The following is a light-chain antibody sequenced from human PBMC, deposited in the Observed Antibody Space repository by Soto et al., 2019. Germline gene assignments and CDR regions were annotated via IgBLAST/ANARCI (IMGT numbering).Light chain of an antibody. Sequence: DIQMTQSPSAMSASVGDRVTITCRASQGISNYLAWFQQKPGQGPKRLIYGASNLQSGVPPRFSGSGSETEFTLTISNLQPEDIATYYCLQHNAYPFTFGQGTKLESK. CDR2: GAS. V-gene: IGKV1-17*03. CDR1: QGISNY. CDR3: LQHNAYPFT. J-gene: IGKJ2*01.